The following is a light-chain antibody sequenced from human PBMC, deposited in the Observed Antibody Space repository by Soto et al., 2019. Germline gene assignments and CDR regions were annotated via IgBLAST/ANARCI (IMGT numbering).Light chain of an antibody. CDR2: GAS. V-gene: IGKV3-15*01. J-gene: IGKJ2*01. Sequence: EIVMTQSPATLSVSPGERATLSCRASQSVNSNLAWYQQKPGQAPRLLIFGASTRATGFPARFSGSGSGTEFTLTISSLQSEDFAVYYCQQYNNWPYTFGQGTKLEIK. CDR3: QQYNNWPYT. CDR1: QSVNSN.